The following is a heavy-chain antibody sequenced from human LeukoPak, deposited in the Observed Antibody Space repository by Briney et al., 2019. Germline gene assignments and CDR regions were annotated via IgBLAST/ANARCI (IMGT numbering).Heavy chain of an antibody. V-gene: IGHV3-23*01. CDR3: AKDPLSSGWSYYFDY. Sequence: GGSLRLSCAASGFTFSSYAMSWVRQAPGKGLEWVSAISGSGGSTYYADSVKGRVTISRDNSKNTLYLQMNSLRAEDTAVYYCAKDPLSSGWSYYFDYWGQGTLVTVSS. CDR2: ISGSGGST. CDR1: GFTFSSYA. J-gene: IGHJ4*02. D-gene: IGHD6-19*01.